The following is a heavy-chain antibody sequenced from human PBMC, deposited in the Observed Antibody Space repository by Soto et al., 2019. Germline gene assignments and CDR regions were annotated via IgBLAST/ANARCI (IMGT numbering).Heavy chain of an antibody. D-gene: IGHD6-19*01. Sequence: GGSPSLSCAPSGFTFSRNWVHWVRQAPGKGLVGVSRINSDGISTGCADSVKGRFTISRDNAKNTLYLQMNSLRAEDTAVYYCARDQIAVAAYYGMDVWGQGTTVTVSS. V-gene: IGHV3-74*01. CDR3: ARDQIAVAAYYGMDV. J-gene: IGHJ6*02. CDR2: INSDGIST. CDR1: GFTFSRNW.